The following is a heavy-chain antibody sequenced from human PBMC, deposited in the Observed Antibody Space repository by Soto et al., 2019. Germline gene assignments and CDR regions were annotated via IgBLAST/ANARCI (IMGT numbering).Heavy chain of an antibody. CDR3: ENAGLQYKTDRPQDSDY. J-gene: IGHJ4*02. D-gene: IGHD1-20*01. CDR1: EFTFSTYA. V-gene: IGHV3-23*01. CDR2: ISDSGDIT. Sequence: GGSLRLSCAASEFTFSTYAMTWVRQAPGRGLQWVATISDSGDITYYADSVKGRFTISRDNSRNTLYLQMNNLRAEDTALYYCENAGLQYKTDRPQDSDYGGRGTLVTASS.